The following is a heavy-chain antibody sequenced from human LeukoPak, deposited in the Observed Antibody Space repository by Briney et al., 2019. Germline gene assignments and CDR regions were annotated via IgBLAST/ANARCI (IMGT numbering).Heavy chain of an antibody. CDR2: IYSGGST. CDR3: ARDVALSTYHFDSSGLLDY. V-gene: IGHV3-53*01. CDR1: GFTVSSNY. Sequence: GGSLRLSCAASGFTVSSNYMSWVRQAPGKGLEWVSVIYSGGSTYYADSVKGRFTTPRDISKNTLYLQMNSLRAEDTAVYYCARDVALSTYHFDSSGLLDYWGQGTLVTVSS. D-gene: IGHD3-22*01. J-gene: IGHJ4*02.